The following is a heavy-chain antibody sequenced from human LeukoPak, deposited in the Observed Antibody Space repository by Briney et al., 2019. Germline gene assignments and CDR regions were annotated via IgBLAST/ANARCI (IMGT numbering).Heavy chain of an antibody. D-gene: IGHD3-9*01. CDR3: AKDRGGLRYFDFGAFDI. Sequence: AGGSLRLSCAASGFTFDDYAMHWVRQAPGKGLEWVSGISWNSGSIGYADYVKGRFTISRDNAKNSLYLQMNSLRAEDTALYYCAKDRGGLRYFDFGAFDIWGQGTMVTVSS. V-gene: IGHV3-9*01. J-gene: IGHJ3*02. CDR2: ISWNSGSI. CDR1: GFTFDDYA.